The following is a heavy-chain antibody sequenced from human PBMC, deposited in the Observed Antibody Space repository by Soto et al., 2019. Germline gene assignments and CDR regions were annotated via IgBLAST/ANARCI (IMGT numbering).Heavy chain of an antibody. D-gene: IGHD5-18*01. CDR2: ISYTGST. V-gene: IGHV4-31*03. CDR1: GGSISSGGYY. Sequence: QVQLQESGPGLVKPSQTLSLTCTVSGGSISSGGYYWNWIRQHPGKGLEWIGYISYTGSTYYNPYLKSRVTISVDTSKNQFSLKLSSVTAADTAVYYCARGLGYSYGQPSECDYWGQGTLVTVSS. J-gene: IGHJ4*02. CDR3: ARGLGYSYGQPSECDY.